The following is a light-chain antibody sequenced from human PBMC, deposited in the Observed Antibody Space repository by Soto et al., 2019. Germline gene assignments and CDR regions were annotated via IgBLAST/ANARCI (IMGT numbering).Light chain of an antibody. J-gene: IGLJ1*01. CDR1: SSDVGGYNY. Sequence: QSALTQPASVSGSPGQSITISCTGTSSDVGGYNYVSWYQQHPGKAPKLMIYDVSNRPSGVSNRFSGSKSGNTASLTISGRQAEDEADYYSSSYKSSSTLLYVFGTGTKLTVL. CDR2: DVS. CDR3: SSYKSSSTLLYV. V-gene: IGLV2-14*01.